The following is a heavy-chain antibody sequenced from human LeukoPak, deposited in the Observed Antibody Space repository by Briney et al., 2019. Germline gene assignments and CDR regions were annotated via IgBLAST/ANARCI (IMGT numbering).Heavy chain of an antibody. CDR2: IYGGGST. J-gene: IGHJ6*02. CDR3: ARDSPLDYYGMDV. V-gene: IGHV3-66*01. Sequence: PGGSLRLSCAASGFTVSSNYMSWVRQAPGKGLEWVSVIYGGGSTYYADSVKGRFTISRDNSKNTLYLQMNSLRAEDTAVCYCARDSPLDYYGMDVWGQGTTVTVSS. CDR1: GFTVSSNY.